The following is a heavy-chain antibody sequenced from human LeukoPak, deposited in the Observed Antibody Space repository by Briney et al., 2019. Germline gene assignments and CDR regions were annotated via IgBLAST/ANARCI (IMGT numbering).Heavy chain of an antibody. V-gene: IGHV4-39*01. J-gene: IGHJ4*02. CDR1: GGSISSSSYY. D-gene: IGHD3-9*01. CDR3: ASRTYYDILTDLNFDY. Sequence: PSETLSLTCTVSGGSISSSSYYWGWIRQPPGKGLEWIGSIYYSGSTYYNPSLKSRVTISVDTSKNQFSLKLSSVTAADTAVYYCASRTYYDILTDLNFDYWGQGTLVTVSS. CDR2: IYYSGST.